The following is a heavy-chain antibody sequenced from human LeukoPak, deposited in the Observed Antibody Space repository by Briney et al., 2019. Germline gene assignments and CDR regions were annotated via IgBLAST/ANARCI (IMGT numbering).Heavy chain of an antibody. CDR1: GFIFSNYW. CDR3: ARDMIILQS. J-gene: IGHJ5*02. D-gene: IGHD3-16*01. Sequence: PGGSLRLSCSASGFIFSNYWMTWVRQAPGEWLEWVANIKQDGSEKYYVDSVKGRFTISRDNAKKSLYLQMNSLRAEDTAVYFCARDMIILQSWGQGTLVTVSS. V-gene: IGHV3-7*04. CDR2: IKQDGSEK.